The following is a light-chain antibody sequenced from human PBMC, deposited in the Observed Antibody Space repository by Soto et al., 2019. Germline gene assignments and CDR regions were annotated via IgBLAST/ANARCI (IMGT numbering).Light chain of an antibody. Sequence: DIQMTQSPSSLSASVGDRVTITCRASQSISRYLNWYQQKPGKAPKLLVYGASKLQSGVPSRFSGSGAGTYFSLTISSLQPGDFATYYCQQSHYTPWTFGQGTKVEI. CDR2: GAS. CDR1: QSISRY. J-gene: IGKJ1*01. V-gene: IGKV1-39*01. CDR3: QQSHYTPWT.